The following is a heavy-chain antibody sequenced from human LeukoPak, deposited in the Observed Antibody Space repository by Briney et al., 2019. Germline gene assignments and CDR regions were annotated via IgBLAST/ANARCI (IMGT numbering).Heavy chain of an antibody. CDR1: GYSISIGYH. D-gene: IGHD3-22*01. Sequence: PSETLSLTCGVSGYSISIGYHWGWIRQPTGKGLEWIGSMSHSGSTYYNPSLKSRVTISVDTSKNQFSVKLSSVTAADTAVYYCARHHLYDSSGDGRYYFDYWGQGTLVTVSS. CDR3: ARHHLYDSSGDGRYYFDY. J-gene: IGHJ4*02. CDR2: MSHSGST. V-gene: IGHV4-38-2*01.